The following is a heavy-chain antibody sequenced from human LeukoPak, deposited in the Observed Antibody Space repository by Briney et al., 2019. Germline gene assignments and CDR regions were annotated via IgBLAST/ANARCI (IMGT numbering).Heavy chain of an antibody. D-gene: IGHD4-17*01. CDR2: IRYDGSNK. CDR1: GFTFSSYG. Sequence: TGGSLRLSCAASGFTFSSYGMHWVRQAPGKGLEWVAFIRYDGSNKYYADSVKGRFTISRDNSKNTLYLQMNSLRAEDTAVYYCASGITVTTRTDYWGQGTLVTVSS. J-gene: IGHJ4*02. CDR3: ASGITVTTRTDY. V-gene: IGHV3-30*02.